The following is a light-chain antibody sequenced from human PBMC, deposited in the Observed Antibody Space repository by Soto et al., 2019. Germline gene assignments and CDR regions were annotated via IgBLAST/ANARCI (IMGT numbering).Light chain of an antibody. CDR2: EDN. V-gene: IGLV6-57*04. Sequence: NFMLTQPHSVSESPGKTVTISCTRSSGSIASNYVQWYQQRPGSAPTTVIYEDNQRPSGVPDRFSGSIDSSSNSASLTISGLKTEDEADYYCQSFGTGTQLTVL. J-gene: IGLJ1*01. CDR1: SGSIASNY. CDR3: QS.